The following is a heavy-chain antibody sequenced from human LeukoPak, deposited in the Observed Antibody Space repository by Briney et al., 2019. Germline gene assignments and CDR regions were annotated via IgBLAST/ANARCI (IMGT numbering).Heavy chain of an antibody. CDR3: ARDGGSAWFFRY. J-gene: IGHJ4*02. CDR1: GFTFSSYE. D-gene: IGHD6-19*01. CDR2: ISSSGSTI. Sequence: GGSLRLSCAASGFTFSSYEMNWVRQAPGKGLEWVSYISSSGSTIYYADSVKGRFTISRDNAKNSLYLQMNSLRADDTAVYYCARDGGSAWFFRYWGQGTLVTVSS. V-gene: IGHV3-48*03.